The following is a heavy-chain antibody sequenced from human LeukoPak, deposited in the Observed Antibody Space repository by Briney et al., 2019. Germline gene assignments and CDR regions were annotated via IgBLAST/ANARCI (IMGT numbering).Heavy chain of an antibody. CDR3: ARERPSGDSSGYYPSDAFDI. J-gene: IGHJ3*02. CDR2: INHSGST. V-gene: IGHV4-34*01. CDR1: GGSFSGYY. D-gene: IGHD3-22*01. Sequence: SETLSLTCAVYGGSFSGYYWSWIRQPPGKGLEWIGEINHSGSTNYNPSLKSRVTISVDTSKNQFSLKLSSVTAADTAVYYCARERPSGDSSGYYPSDAFDIWGQGTMVTVSS.